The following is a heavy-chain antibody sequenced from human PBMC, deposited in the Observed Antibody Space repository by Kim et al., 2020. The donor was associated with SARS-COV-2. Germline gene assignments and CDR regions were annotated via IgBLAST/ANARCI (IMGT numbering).Heavy chain of an antibody. D-gene: IGHD1-26*01. Sequence: GGSLRLSCAASGFTVSSNYMSWVRQAPGKGLEWVSVIYSGGSTYYADSVKGRFTISRDNSKNTLYLQMNSLRAEDTAVYYCARHLTYPQWEPRGGWNAFDIWGQGTMVTVSS. V-gene: IGHV3-66*04. CDR2: IYSGGST. CDR1: GFTVSSNY. J-gene: IGHJ3*02. CDR3: ARHLTYPQWEPRGGWNAFDI.